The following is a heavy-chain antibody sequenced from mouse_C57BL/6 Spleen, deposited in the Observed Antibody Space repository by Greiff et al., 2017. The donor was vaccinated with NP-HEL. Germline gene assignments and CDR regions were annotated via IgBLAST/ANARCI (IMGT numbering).Heavy chain of an antibody. CDR3: GKDDYDGFAY. J-gene: IGHJ3*01. CDR1: GYSFTSYY. V-gene: IGHV1-66*01. Sequence: QVQLQQSGPELVKPGASVKISCKASGYSFTSYYIHWVKRRPGQGLEWIGWIYPGSGNTKYNEKFKGKATLTADTSSSTAYMQLSSLTSEDSAVYYCGKDDYDGFAYWGQGTLVTVSA. D-gene: IGHD2-4*01. CDR2: IYPGSGNT.